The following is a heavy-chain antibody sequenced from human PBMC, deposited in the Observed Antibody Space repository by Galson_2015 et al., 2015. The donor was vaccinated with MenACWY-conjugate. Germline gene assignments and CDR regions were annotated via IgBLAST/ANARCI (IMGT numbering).Heavy chain of an antibody. D-gene: IGHD2-2*01. CDR1: GYTFTGYY. CDR2: INPNSGGT. J-gene: IGHJ6*02. Sequence: SVKVSCKASGYTFTGYYMHWVRQAPGQGLEWMGWINPNSGGTSYAQKFQGRVTMTRDTSTSTVYMELGSLRSEDTAVYYCARDQDIVVVPAAIPYYYYYGMDVWGQGTTVTVSS. V-gene: IGHV1-2*02. CDR3: ARDQDIVVVPAAIPYYYYYGMDV.